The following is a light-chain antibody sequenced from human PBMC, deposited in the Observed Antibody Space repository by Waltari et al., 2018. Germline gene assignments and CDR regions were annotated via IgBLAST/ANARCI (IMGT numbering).Light chain of an antibody. V-gene: IGKV1-39*01. CDR3: QQTSTTPRT. CDR1: QSIITY. J-gene: IGKJ1*01. Sequence: DIQMTQSPSSLSASVGDRVTITCRASQSIITYLNWYQQKPGKAPKLLIYAASSLQSGVPPRFSGSGSGTDFTLTISSLQPEDFATYYCQQTSTTPRTFGQGTKVEIK. CDR2: AAS.